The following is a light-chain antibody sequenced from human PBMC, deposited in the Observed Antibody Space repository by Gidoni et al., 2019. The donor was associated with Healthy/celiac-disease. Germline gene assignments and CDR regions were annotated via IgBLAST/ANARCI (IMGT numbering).Light chain of an antibody. J-gene: IGKJ4*01. V-gene: IGKV1-5*03. Sequence: DIQMTQSPSTLSASVGDRVTITCRASQSISSWLAWYQQKPGKAPKLLIYKASSLESGVPSRFNGSGSVTEFTLTISSLQPDDFATYYCQQYNSYSPLTCGGGTKVEIK. CDR3: QQYNSYSPLT. CDR1: QSISSW. CDR2: KAS.